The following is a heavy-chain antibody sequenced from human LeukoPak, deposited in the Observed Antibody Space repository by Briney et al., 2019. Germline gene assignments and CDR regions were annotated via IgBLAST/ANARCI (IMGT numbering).Heavy chain of an antibody. CDR3: ARGYSSSWTYFDY. J-gene: IGHJ4*02. V-gene: IGHV4-59*01. CDR2: FFYSCGT. D-gene: IGHD6-13*01. Sequence: SETLSLTCTVSGGSMSNYWWSWIRQPPGKGLEWVVYFFYSCGTNYTPSLNSRFTISLDTSKKQFSLQLSSVTAADTAVYYCARGYSSSWTYFDYWCQGTLVTVSS. CDR1: GGSMSNYW.